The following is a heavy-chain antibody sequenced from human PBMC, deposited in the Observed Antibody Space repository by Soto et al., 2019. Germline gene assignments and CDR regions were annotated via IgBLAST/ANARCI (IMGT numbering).Heavy chain of an antibody. CDR3: ANSEAKLPFDY. D-gene: IGHD1-7*01. J-gene: IGHJ4*02. CDR2: ISYDGSNK. V-gene: IGHV3-30*18. CDR1: GFTFSSYG. Sequence: GGSLRLSCAASGFTFSSYGMHWVRQAPGKGLEWVAVISYDGSNKYYADSVKGRFTISRDNSKNTLYLQMNSLRAEDTAVYYCANSEAKLPFDYWGQGTLVTVSS.